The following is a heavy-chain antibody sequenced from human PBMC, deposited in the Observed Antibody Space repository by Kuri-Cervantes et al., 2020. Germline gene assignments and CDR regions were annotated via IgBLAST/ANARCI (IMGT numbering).Heavy chain of an antibody. D-gene: IGHD2-15*01. J-gene: IGHJ5*02. CDR1: GGSISSSSYY. Sequence: GSLRLSCTVSGGSISSSSYYWGWIRQPPGKGLEWIGSIYYSGSTYYNPSLKSRVTISVDTSKNQFSLKLSPVTAADTAVYYCARELGYCSGGSCYRELRGVYHWFDPWGQGTLVTVSS. CDR3: ARELGYCSGGSCYRELRGVYHWFDP. CDR2: IYYSGST. V-gene: IGHV4-39*07.